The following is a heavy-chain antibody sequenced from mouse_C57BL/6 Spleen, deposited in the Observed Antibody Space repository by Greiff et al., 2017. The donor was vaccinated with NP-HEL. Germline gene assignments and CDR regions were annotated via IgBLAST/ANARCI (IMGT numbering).Heavy chain of an antibody. D-gene: IGHD2-3*01. Sequence: EVQLQQPGAELVKPGASVKLSCKASGYTFTDYNMHWVKQSHGKSLEWIGYINPNNGGTSYNQKFKGKATLTVNKSSSTAYMELRSLTSEDSAVYYCARGDGYYWYFDVWGTGTTVTVSS. V-gene: IGHV1-22*01. CDR1: GYTFTDYN. CDR3: ARGDGYYWYFDV. J-gene: IGHJ1*03. CDR2: INPNNGGT.